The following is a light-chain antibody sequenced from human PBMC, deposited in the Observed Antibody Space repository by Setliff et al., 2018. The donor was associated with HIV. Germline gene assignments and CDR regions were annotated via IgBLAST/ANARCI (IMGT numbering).Light chain of an antibody. J-gene: IGLJ1*01. CDR3: LSYTSSTPLYV. V-gene: IGLV1-40*01. CDR1: SSNIGAGYD. CDR2: ANS. Sequence: QSVLTQPPSVSGAPGQRVTISCTGSSSNIGAGYDVHWYQQLPGTAPKLLIYANSNRPSGVPDRFSGSKSGTSASLAITGLQAEDEADYYCLSYTSSTPLYVFATGTKVTVL.